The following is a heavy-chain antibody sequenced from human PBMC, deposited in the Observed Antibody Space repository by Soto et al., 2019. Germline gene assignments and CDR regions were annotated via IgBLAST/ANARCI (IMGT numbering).Heavy chain of an antibody. V-gene: IGHV3-21*01. CDR1: GFTFSICT. Sequence: EVHLVESGGGLVKPGGSLRLSCAFSGFTFSICTMNWFRQAPGKGLEWVSSISPSTSHIYYADSVKGRFTISRDNAKNSLFLQMNSLRAEDTAVYYCSGCSGGACHQNYGMDVWGQGTTVTVSS. CDR2: ISPSTSHI. CDR3: SGCSGGACHQNYGMDV. D-gene: IGHD2-15*01. J-gene: IGHJ6*02.